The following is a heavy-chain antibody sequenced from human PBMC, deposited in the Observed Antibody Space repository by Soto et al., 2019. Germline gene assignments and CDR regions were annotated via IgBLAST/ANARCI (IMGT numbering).Heavy chain of an antibody. J-gene: IGHJ4*02. Sequence: SVKVSCKASGFTFTSSAMQWVRQARGQRLEWIGWIVVGSGNTNYAQKFQERVTITRDMSTSTAYMELSSLRSEDTAVYYCAAGSYYDYIWGSYRYTAFDYWGQGTLVTVSS. CDR3: AAGSYYDYIWGSYRYTAFDY. V-gene: IGHV1-58*02. CDR2: IVVGSGNT. D-gene: IGHD3-16*02. CDR1: GFTFTSSA.